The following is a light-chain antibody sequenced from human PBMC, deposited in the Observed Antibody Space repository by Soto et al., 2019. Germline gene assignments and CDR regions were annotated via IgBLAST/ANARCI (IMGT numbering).Light chain of an antibody. CDR2: KAS. J-gene: IGKJ1*01. Sequence: DIRMNQSLSNLSASRGDSVTITCRASQSISSWLAWYQQKPGKAPKLLIYKASSLESGVPSRFSGSGPGTEFTLTISSLQPDDFATYYCQQDKSYSSTFGQGTMVDI. CDR1: QSISSW. V-gene: IGKV1-5*03. CDR3: QQDKSYSST.